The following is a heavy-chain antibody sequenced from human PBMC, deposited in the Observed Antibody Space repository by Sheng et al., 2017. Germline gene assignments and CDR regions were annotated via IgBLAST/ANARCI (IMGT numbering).Heavy chain of an antibody. Sequence: QVQLQESGPGLVKPSETLSLTCAVSGYSISSGYYWGWIRQPPGKGLEWIGSIYHSGSTYYNPSLKSRVTISVDTSKNQFSLKLSSVTAADTAVYYCARDGTTVVPPAIDIWGQGTMVTVSS. CDR3: ARDGTTVVPPAIDI. V-gene: IGHV4-38-2*02. CDR2: IYHSGST. J-gene: IGHJ3*02. D-gene: IGHD4-17*01. CDR1: GYSISSGYY.